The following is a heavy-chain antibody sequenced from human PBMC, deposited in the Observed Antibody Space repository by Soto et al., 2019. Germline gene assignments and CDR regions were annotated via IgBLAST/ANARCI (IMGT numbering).Heavy chain of an antibody. V-gene: IGHV3-33*08. J-gene: IGHJ4*02. Sequence: PGGSLRLSCVASGFTFSSYSIVWVRQAPGKGLEWVAVIWYDGSNKYYADSVKGRFTISRDNSKNTLYLQMNSLRAEDTAVYYCARVGTGVAPPGWGQGTLVTVSS. CDR1: GFTFSSYS. CDR3: ARVGTGVAPPG. CDR2: IWYDGSNK. D-gene: IGHD3-3*01.